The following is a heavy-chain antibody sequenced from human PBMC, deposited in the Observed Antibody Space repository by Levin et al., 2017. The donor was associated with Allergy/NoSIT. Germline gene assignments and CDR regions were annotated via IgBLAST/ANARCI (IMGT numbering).Heavy chain of an antibody. Sequence: GSLRLSCTVSGGSISSYYWSWIRQPPGKGLEWIEYIYYSGNTKYNASFKSRVTISLDSSKNLFSLNLRSVTAADTAVYYCAGAPHYSGSNWYFDLWGRGTLLTVSS. D-gene: IGHD3-10*01. V-gene: IGHV4-59*01. CDR1: GGSISSYY. J-gene: IGHJ2*01. CDR2: IYYSGNT. CDR3: AGAPHYSGSNWYFDL.